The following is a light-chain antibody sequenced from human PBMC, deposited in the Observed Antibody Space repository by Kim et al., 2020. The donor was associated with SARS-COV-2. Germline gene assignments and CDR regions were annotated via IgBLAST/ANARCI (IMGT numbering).Light chain of an antibody. J-gene: IGKJ1*01. V-gene: IGKV1-27*01. CDR3: QRYNTAPRT. CDR1: QYISKL. Sequence: DIQMTQSPSSLSASVGDRVTITCRSSQYISKLLAWYQQKPGKAPNLLIFRAYVLQSGVPSRFSGGGSGTDFTLTISSLQPEDVATYYCQRYNTAPRTFGQGTKVDIK. CDR2: RAY.